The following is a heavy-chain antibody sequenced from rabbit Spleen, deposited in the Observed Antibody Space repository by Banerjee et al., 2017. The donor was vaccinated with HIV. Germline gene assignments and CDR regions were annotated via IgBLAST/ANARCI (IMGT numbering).Heavy chain of an antibody. CDR3: ARDAAGREDFNL. D-gene: IGHD4-2*01. V-gene: IGHV1S45*01. J-gene: IGHJ4*01. CDR2: IYTGDRDDT. CDR1: GFDFSSSYW. Sequence: QQQLEESGGGLVKPEGSLTLTCKASGFDFSSSYWICWVRQAPGKGLEWIACIYTGDRDDTYYASWVNGRFTISKTSSTTVTLQMTSLTAADTATYFCARDAAGREDFNLWGPGTLVTVS.